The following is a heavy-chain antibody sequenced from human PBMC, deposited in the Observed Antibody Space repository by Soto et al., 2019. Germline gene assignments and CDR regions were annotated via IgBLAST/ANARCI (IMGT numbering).Heavy chain of an antibody. CDR2: ISSSSSYI. J-gene: IGHJ6*02. D-gene: IGHD2-8*01. V-gene: IGHV3-21*01. CDR3: ASASNGYYYGMDV. CDR1: GFTFSSYS. Sequence: GGSLRLSCAASGFTFSSYSMNWVRQAPGKGLEWVSSISSSSSYIYYADSVKGRFTISRDNAKNSLYLQMNSLRAEDTAVYYCASASNGYYYGMDVWGQGTTVTVAS.